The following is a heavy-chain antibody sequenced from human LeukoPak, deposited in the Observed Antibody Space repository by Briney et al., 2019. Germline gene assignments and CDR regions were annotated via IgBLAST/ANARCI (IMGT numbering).Heavy chain of an antibody. J-gene: IGHJ3*02. CDR3: AKGGIVGAPGGAFDI. D-gene: IGHD1-26*01. V-gene: IGHV3-30*18. CDR2: ISYDGSNK. Sequence: PGRSLRLSCAASGFTFSSYGMHWVRQAPGKGLEWVAVISYDGSNKYYADSVKGRFTISRDNSKNTLYLQMNSLRAEDTAVYYCAKGGIVGAPGGAFDIWGQGTMVTVSS. CDR1: GFTFSSYG.